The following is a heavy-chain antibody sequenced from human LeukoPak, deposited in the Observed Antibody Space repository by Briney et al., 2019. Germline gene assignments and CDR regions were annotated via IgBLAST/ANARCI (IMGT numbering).Heavy chain of an antibody. CDR2: INHSGSH. CDR3: ARELLPVKLGWYFDY. J-gene: IGHJ4*02. V-gene: IGHV4-34*01. Sequence: PSETLSLTCAVHGGSFSGYYWSWIRQPPGKGLDWIGEINHSGSHNYNPSLKSRVNISVDTSKNQFSLKLSSVTAAETAVYYCARELLPVKLGWYFDYCGQGTLVTVSS. D-gene: IGHD7-27*01. CDR1: GGSFSGYY.